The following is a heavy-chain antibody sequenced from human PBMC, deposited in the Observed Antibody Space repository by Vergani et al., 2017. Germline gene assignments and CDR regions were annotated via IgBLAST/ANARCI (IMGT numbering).Heavy chain of an antibody. V-gene: IGHV4-39*01. CDR1: GGSISSSSYY. CDR2: IYYSGST. D-gene: IGHD1-14*01. J-gene: IGHJ4*02. Sequence: QLQLQESGPGLVKPSETLSLTCTVSGGSISSSSYYWGWIRQPPGKGLEWIGSIYYSGSTYYNPSLKSRVTISVDTSKNQFSLKLSSVTAADTAVYYCARGSVYLETDGPFDYWGQGTLVTVSS. CDR3: ARGSVYLETDGPFDY.